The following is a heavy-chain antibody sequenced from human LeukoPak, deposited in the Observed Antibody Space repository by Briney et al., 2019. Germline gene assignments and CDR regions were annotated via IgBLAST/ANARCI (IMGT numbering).Heavy chain of an antibody. CDR2: VYNTGNT. Sequence: SETLSLTCSVSGDSISVSHHYCAWICQPPGTGLEWIGSVYNTGNTFLNPSLKSRLTISVDTSKNQFSLRLNSVTAADTAIYYCAREAPEGYRSGYVSWGQGILVTVSS. D-gene: IGHD6-19*01. V-gene: IGHV4-39*07. J-gene: IGHJ5*02. CDR3: AREAPEGYRSGYVS. CDR1: GDSISVSHHY.